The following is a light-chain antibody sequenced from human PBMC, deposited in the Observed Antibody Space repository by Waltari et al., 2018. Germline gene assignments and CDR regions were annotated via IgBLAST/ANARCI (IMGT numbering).Light chain of an antibody. CDR3: QQRADWL. V-gene: IGKV3-11*01. J-gene: IGKJ4*01. CDR2: DAS. CDR1: QSVGSN. Sequence: IVLTQAPATLSLSPGATATLSCRASQSVGSNLAWYQQKPGQAPRLLIYDASNRATGIPARFSGSGSGTDFTLTISGLEPEDCAVYYCQQRADWLFGGGTKVEIK.